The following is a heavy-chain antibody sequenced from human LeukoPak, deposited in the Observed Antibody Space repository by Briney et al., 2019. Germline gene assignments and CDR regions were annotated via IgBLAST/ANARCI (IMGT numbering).Heavy chain of an antibody. D-gene: IGHD6-13*01. V-gene: IGHV4-30-2*01. J-gene: IGHJ4*02. CDR1: GGSISSGGYY. Sequence: SQTLSLTCTVSGGSISSGGYYWSWIRQPPGKGLEWIGYIYHSGSTYYNPSLKSRVTISVDRSKNQFSLKLRSVTAADTAVYCARSSSTWAECQFDFWGQGTLVTVSS. CDR3: RSSSTWAECQFDF. CDR2: IYHSGST.